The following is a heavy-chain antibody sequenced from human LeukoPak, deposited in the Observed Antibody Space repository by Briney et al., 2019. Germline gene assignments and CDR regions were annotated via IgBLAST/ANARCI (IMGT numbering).Heavy chain of an antibody. CDR1: GGSISSGDYY. CDR2: IHYSGST. D-gene: IGHD5-12*01. J-gene: IGHJ4*02. Sequence: SETLSLTCSVSGGSISSGDYYWSWIRQHPGKGLEWIGYIHYSGSTYCNPSLKSPVSISVSTSKNRFSLQLSSVTAADTAVYYCARVIGYDQLDYWGQGTLVTVSS. CDR3: ARVIGYDQLDY. V-gene: IGHV4-31*01.